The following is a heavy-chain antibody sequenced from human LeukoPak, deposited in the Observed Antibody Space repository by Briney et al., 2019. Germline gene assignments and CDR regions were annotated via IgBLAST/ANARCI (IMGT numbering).Heavy chain of an antibody. D-gene: IGHD2-2*01. CDR1: VFTLCIYT. CDR3: ARDFLCSSTRCYGMDV. Sequence: GGSLRLSCAASVFTLCIYTMSWVRDAPRRGLEWVSYISRSRSTIYYADSVKGRFTISRDNAKNSLYLQMKSLRAEDTAVYYCARDFLCSSTRCYGMDVWGKGTTATVSS. CDR2: ISRSRSTI. J-gene: IGHJ6*04. V-gene: IGHV3-48*01.